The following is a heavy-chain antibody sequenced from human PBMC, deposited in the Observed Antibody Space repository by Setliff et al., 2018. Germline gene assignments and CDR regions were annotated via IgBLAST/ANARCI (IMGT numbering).Heavy chain of an antibody. CDR3: ARGKIFYVGDSHYFDI. J-gene: IGHJ4*02. Sequence: SETLSLTCTVSGGSLSSGPYYWTWVRQPAGKGLEWIGHIYSSGTTNYSPSLXXXVTISSDTSKNQFSLQLSSVTATDTAVYYCARGKIFYVGDSHYFDIWGQGTLVTV. V-gene: IGHV4-61*09. D-gene: IGHD4-17*01. CDR1: GGSLSSGPYY. CDR2: IYSSGTT.